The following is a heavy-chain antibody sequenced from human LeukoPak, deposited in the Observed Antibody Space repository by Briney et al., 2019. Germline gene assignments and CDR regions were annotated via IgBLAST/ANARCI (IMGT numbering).Heavy chain of an antibody. J-gene: IGHJ4*02. CDR3: AKGGGGSCYSNVDY. CDR2: IGGSSGST. Sequence: QPGESLRLSCAASGFTFSSYAMSWVRQAPGKGLEWVSVIGGSSGSTYYADSVKGRFTISRDNSKNTLYLQMNSLRTEDTAVYYCAKGGGGSCYSNVDYWGQGTLVTVSS. D-gene: IGHD2-15*01. V-gene: IGHV3-23*01. CDR1: GFTFSSYA.